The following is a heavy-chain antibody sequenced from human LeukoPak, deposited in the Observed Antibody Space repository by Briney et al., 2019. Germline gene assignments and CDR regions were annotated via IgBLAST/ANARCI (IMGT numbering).Heavy chain of an antibody. CDR1: GFTFSDYY. CDR3: ARDRATVATDY. CDR2: ISSSGSTI. D-gene: IGHD4-17*01. Sequence: GGSLRLSCAASGFTFSDYYMSWSRQAPGKGLEWVSYISSSGSTIYYADSVKGRFTISRDNAKNSLYLQMNSLRAEDTAVYYCARDRATVATDYWGQGTLVTASS. V-gene: IGHV3-11*01. J-gene: IGHJ4*02.